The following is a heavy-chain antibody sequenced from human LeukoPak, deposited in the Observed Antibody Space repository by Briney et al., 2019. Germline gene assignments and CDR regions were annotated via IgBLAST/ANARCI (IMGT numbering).Heavy chain of an antibody. D-gene: IGHD2-2*01. J-gene: IGHJ6*02. CDR1: VYTFTIYG. V-gene: IGHV1-18*01. Sequence: GASVNVSFKSSVYTFTIYGISWVRQAPGQGVEWVGWISAYNGNTNYTQKLQGRVTMTTDRSRSTAYMALRSLRSDDPAVYYCARSSSTSSYRNPGRMYYYYGMDVWGQGTTVTVSS. CDR2: ISAYNGNT. CDR3: ARSSSTSSYRNPGRMYYYYGMDV.